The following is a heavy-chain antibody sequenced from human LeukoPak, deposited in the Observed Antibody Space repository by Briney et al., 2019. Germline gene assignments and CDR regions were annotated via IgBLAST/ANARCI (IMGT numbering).Heavy chain of an antibody. J-gene: IGHJ4*02. CDR3: ARNYGDSFDL. Sequence: GGSLRLSCAASGFTFDDYGMSWVRQAPGKGLEWVSGLNWIGNSAGYADSVKGRFTISRDNAKNSLYLQMSSLRAEDTALYHCARNYGDSFDLWGQGTPVTVSS. CDR2: LNWIGNSA. D-gene: IGHD4-17*01. CDR1: GFTFDDYG. V-gene: IGHV3-20*01.